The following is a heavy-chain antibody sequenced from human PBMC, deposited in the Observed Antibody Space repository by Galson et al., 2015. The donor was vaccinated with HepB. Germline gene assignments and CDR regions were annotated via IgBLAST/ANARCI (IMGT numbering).Heavy chain of an antibody. V-gene: IGHV1-18*04. Sequence: SVKVSCKASGHTFTSYGMSWVRQAPGQGLEWMGWISGYNGNTYYVQNFKGRVTMTTDTSASTADMELRSLRSDDTAVYYCARSGYYDILTGYYSFHYYGMDVWGQGTAVTVSS. D-gene: IGHD3-9*01. CDR3: ARSGYYDILTGYYSFHYYGMDV. CDR2: ISGYNGNT. J-gene: IGHJ6*02. CDR1: GHTFTSYG.